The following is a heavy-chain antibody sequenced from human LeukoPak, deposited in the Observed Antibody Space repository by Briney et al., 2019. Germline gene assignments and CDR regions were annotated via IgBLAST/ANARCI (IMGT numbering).Heavy chain of an antibody. CDR3: ARDNTALDY. CDR1: GFTFSSYG. J-gene: IGHJ4*02. Sequence: GRSLRLSCAASGFTFSSYGMHWVRQAPGKGLEWVAVIWYDGSNKYYADSVKGRFTISRDNSKNTLYLQMNSLRGKDTAVYYCARDNTALDYWGQGTLVTVSS. CDR2: IWYDGSNK. V-gene: IGHV3-33*01. D-gene: IGHD5-18*01.